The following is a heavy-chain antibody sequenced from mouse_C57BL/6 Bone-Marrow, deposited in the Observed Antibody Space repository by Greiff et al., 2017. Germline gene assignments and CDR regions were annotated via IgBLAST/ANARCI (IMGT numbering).Heavy chain of an antibody. J-gene: IGHJ1*03. CDR3: ARGGYGYWYFDV. V-gene: IGHV1-54*01. CDR2: INPGSGGT. CDR1: GYAFTNYL. Sequence: QVQLQQSGAELVRPGTSVKVSCKASGYAFTNYLIEWVKQRPGQGLEWIGVINPGSGGTNYNEKFKGKATLTADKSSSTAYMQLSSLTSEDSAVYFCARGGYGYWYFDVWGTGTTVTVSS. D-gene: IGHD1-1*02.